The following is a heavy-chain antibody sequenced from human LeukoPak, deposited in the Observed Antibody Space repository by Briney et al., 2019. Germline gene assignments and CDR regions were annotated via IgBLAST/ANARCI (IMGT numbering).Heavy chain of an antibody. D-gene: IGHD6-13*01. CDR2: ISHRGTT. J-gene: IGHJ4*02. Sequence: PSETPSLACAVYGGSFSSYQWNWIRQPPGKGLEWIGEISHRGTTNYNPSLKSRVTMSVDTSKNQFSLKLSSVTAADTAVYYCARGAESSSWSLDYWGQGTLVTVSS. V-gene: IGHV4-34*01. CDR3: ARGAESSSWSLDY. CDR1: GGSFSSYQ.